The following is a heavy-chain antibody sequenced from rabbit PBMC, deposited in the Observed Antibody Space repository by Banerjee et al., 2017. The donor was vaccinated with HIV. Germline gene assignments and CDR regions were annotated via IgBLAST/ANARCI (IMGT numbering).Heavy chain of an antibody. V-gene: IGHV1S45*01. Sequence: QEQLVESGGGLVQPEGSLTLTCTASGFSFSSSYYMCWVRQAPGTGLEWIACIYTGSSGNTYYASWAKGRFTISKTSTTVTLQMTSLTAADTATYFCARGDTGDGYANNLWGPGTLVTVS. J-gene: IGHJ4*01. D-gene: IGHD6-1*01. CDR1: GFSFSSSYY. CDR3: ARGDTGDGYANNL. CDR2: IYTGSSGNT.